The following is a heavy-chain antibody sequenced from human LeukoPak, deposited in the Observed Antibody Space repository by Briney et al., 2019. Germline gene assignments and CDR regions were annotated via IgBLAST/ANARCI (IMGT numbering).Heavy chain of an antibody. J-gene: IGHJ4*02. Sequence: SETLSLTCTVSGGSISGGDYYWSWIRQPPGKGLEWIGYIYYSGSTYYNPSLKSRVTISVDTSKNQFSLKLSSVTAADTAVYYCARETAYYDSSGYYYAFDYWGQGTLVTVSS. CDR1: GGSISGGDYY. CDR2: IYYSGST. CDR3: ARETAYYDSSGYYYAFDY. D-gene: IGHD3-22*01. V-gene: IGHV4-30-4*01.